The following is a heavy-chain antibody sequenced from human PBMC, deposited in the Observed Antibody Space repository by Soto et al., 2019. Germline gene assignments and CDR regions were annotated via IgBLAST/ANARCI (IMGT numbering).Heavy chain of an antibody. V-gene: IGHV4-4*02. CDR2: IFRTGAT. CDR3: VAGGVYSWHT. Sequence: GSLSLSCAAAGFPFSSNYMNWVRQAPGKGLEWIGEIFRTGATHYNPSLKSRSTISVDKSKNQFSLRLTSVTAADTAVYYCVAGGVYSWHTWGQGALVTVSS. CDR1: GFPFSSNYM. D-gene: IGHD2-15*01. J-gene: IGHJ5*02.